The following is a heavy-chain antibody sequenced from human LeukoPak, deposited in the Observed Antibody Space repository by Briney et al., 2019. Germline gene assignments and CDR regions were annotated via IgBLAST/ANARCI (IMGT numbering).Heavy chain of an antibody. CDR1: GYTFTSYG. Sequence: GASVKVSCKASGYTFTSYGISWVRQAPGQGLEWVGWISAYYGNTNYAQKLQGRVTMTTDTSTSTAYMELSSLRSEDTAVYYCASRRIAIFGVVIPFDYWGQGTLVTVSS. V-gene: IGHV1-18*01. CDR3: ASRRIAIFGVVIPFDY. J-gene: IGHJ4*02. D-gene: IGHD3-3*01. CDR2: ISAYYGNT.